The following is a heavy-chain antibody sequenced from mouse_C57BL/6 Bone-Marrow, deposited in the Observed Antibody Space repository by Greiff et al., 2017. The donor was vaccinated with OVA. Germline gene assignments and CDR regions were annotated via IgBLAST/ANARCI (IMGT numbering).Heavy chain of an antibody. CDR2: INPYNGDT. Sequence: EVKLQESGPELVKPGDSVKISCKASGYSFTGYFMNWVMQSHGKSLEWIGRINPYNGDTFYNQKFKGKATLTVDKSSSTAHMELRSLTSEDSAVYYCARESFYDALDYWGQGTTLTVSS. J-gene: IGHJ2*01. CDR3: ARESFYDALDY. D-gene: IGHD2-3*01. V-gene: IGHV1-20*01. CDR1: GYSFTGYF.